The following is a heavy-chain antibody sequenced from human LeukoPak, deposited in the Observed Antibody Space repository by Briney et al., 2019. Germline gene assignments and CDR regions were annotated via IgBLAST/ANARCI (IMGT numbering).Heavy chain of an antibody. Sequence: PSQTLSLTCTVSGGSISSGTYYWSWIRQPAGKGLEWIGRFYTSGSTNYNASLKSQVSISIDTSKNEFSLKLTSVTAADTAVYYCARQTGSGLFILPGGQGTLVTVSS. CDR2: FYTSGST. D-gene: IGHD3/OR15-3a*01. CDR1: GGSISSGTYY. V-gene: IGHV4-61*02. CDR3: ARQTGSGLFILP. J-gene: IGHJ4*02.